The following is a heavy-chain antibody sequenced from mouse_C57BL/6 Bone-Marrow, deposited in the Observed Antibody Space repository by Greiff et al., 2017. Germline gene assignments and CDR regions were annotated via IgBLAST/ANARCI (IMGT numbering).Heavy chain of an antibody. CDR3: ARGGYFDV. V-gene: IGHV1-80*01. J-gene: IGHJ1*03. CDR1: GYAFSSYW. CDR2: IYPGDGDT. Sequence: VKLVESGAELVKPGASVKISCKASGYAFSSYWMNWVKQRPGKGLEWIGQIYPGDGDTNYNGKFKGKATLTADKSSSTAYMQLSSLTAEDSAVYFCARGGYFDVWGTGTTVTVSS.